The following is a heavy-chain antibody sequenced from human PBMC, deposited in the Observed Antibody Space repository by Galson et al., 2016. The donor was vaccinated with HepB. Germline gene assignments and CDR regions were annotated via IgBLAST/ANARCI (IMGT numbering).Heavy chain of an antibody. J-gene: IGHJ4*02. CDR1: GFTFSPYW. D-gene: IGHD3-16*01. Sequence: SLRLSCAASGFTFSPYWMHWVRQAPGKGLVWVSQINTDGTITTYADSVKGRITSSRDNAKNTLYLQMNSLRDEDTAVYCCARVIKGFTDYWVQGTLVTVSS. CDR2: INTDGTIT. CDR3: ARVIKGFTDY. V-gene: IGHV3-74*01.